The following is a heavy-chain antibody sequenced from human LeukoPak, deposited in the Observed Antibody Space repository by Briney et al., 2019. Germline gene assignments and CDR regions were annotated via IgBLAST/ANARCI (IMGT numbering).Heavy chain of an antibody. CDR1: GFTVSSNY. V-gene: IGHV3-53*01. J-gene: IGHJ3*02. Sequence: GGSLRLSCAASGFTVSSNYMSWVRQAPGKGLEWVSVIYSGGSTYYADSVKGRFTISRDNSENTLYLQMNSLRAEDTAVYYCARDTGMATTMGDAFDIWGQGTMVTVSS. D-gene: IGHD5-24*01. CDR2: IYSGGST. CDR3: ARDTGMATTMGDAFDI.